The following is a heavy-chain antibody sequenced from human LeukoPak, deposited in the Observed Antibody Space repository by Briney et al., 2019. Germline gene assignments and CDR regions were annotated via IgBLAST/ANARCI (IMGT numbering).Heavy chain of an antibody. J-gene: IGHJ4*02. Sequence: GRSLRLSCVASGFTFSSYNMNWVRQAPGKGLEWVANIKQDGSEKYYVDSVEGRFTISRDNAKNSLYLQMNSLRAEDTAVYYCARGGRRGGSGSSLDYWGQGTLVTVSS. CDR1: GFTFSSYN. CDR3: ARGGRRGGSGSSLDY. D-gene: IGHD3-10*01. V-gene: IGHV3-7*01. CDR2: IKQDGSEK.